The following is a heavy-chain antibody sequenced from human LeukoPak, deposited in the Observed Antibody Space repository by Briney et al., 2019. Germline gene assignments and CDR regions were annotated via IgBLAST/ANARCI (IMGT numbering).Heavy chain of an antibody. V-gene: IGHV4-38-2*02. CDR3: ARDRYYDSTLNWFGR. Sequence: PETLSLTRTLSGYSLSIGYYWGWLRKPPGKGLEWFGRVYHSGSTNYNPSLKSRVTISVDRSKNQFSLQLSSVTAADTAVYYCARDRYYDSTLNWFGRWGQETRVTV. J-gene: IGHJ5*02. D-gene: IGHD3-22*01. CDR1: GYSLSIGYY. CDR2: VYHSGST.